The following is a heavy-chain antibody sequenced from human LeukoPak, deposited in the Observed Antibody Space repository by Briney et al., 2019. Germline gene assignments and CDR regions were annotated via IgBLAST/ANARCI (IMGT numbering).Heavy chain of an antibody. D-gene: IGHD2-21*02. J-gene: IGHJ4*02. Sequence: GGSLRLSCAASGLTFSSYAMSWVRQAAGKGLEWVSAISGSGGSTYYADSVKGRFTISRDNSKNTLYLQMNSLRAEDTAVYYCAKGRLGTAMWGLDYWGQGTLVTVSS. CDR3: AKGRLGTAMWGLDY. CDR1: GLTFSSYA. CDR2: ISGSGGST. V-gene: IGHV3-23*01.